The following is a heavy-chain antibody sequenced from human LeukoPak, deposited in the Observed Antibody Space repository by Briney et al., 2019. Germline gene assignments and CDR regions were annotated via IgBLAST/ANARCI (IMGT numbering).Heavy chain of an antibody. CDR3: ARTFDYGGNLKVRHPRRGAFDI. V-gene: IGHV3-7*04. CDR1: GSTFSSYW. J-gene: IGHJ3*02. Sequence: GGSLRLSCGGSGSTFSSYWISWVLQAPGNGLEWLANIKQDGSEKYYVESVKGRFTISRDNAKNSLYLQMNSLRAEDTAVYYCARTFDYGGNLKVRHPRRGAFDIWGQGTMVAVSS. D-gene: IGHD4-23*01. CDR2: IKQDGSEK.